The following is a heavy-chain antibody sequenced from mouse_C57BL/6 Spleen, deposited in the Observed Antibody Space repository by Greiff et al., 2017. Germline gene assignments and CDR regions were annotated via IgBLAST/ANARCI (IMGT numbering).Heavy chain of an antibody. D-gene: IGHD2-2*01. Sequence: QVQLQQSDAELVKPGASVKISCKVSGYTFTDHTIHWMKQRPEQGLEWIGYIYPRDGSTKYNEKFKGKATLTADKSSSTAYMQLNSLTSEDSAVYFCATLYYGYDGYYAMDYWGQGTSVTVSS. CDR1: GYTFTDHT. CDR3: ATLYYGYDGYYAMDY. CDR2: IYPRDGST. V-gene: IGHV1-78*01. J-gene: IGHJ4*01.